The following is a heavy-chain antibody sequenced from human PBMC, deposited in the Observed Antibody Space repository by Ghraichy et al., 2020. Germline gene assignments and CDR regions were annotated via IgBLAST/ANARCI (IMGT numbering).Heavy chain of an antibody. CDR2: TYSGGSV. CDR3: ASDLQSPAFDV. V-gene: IGHV3-53*01. Sequence: GESLNISCAASGFTITNNYMGWVRQAPGKGLQFVAVTYSGGSVDYADSVKGRFTISRDSSKNTLFLQMSSLRGEDTAVYYCASDLQSPAFDVWGQGTMVSVSS. J-gene: IGHJ3*01. CDR1: GFTITNNY.